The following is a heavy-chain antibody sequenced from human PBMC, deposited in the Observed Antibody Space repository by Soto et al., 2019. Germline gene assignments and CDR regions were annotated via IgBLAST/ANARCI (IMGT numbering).Heavy chain of an antibody. V-gene: IGHV3-53*01. CDR1: GFTVSNNY. J-gene: IGHJ4*02. Sequence: EVQLVESGGGLIQPGGSLRLSCAVSGFTVSNNYMSWVRQAPGKGLEGVSVIYSGGYTAYGDSVKGRFTISRDNSKNPLYHKRKSLRADDPPVFSCAPHAGGGGYWGQGTLVTVSS. CDR2: IYSGGYT. D-gene: IGHD3-10*01. CDR3: APHAGGGGY.